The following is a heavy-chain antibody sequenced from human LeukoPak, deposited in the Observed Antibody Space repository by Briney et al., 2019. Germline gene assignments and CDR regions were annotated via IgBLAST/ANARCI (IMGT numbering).Heavy chain of an antibody. J-gene: IGHJ4*02. D-gene: IGHD6-19*01. CDR2: ISGSGGST. CDR3: AKVHGGSGWYEVGLFDY. CDR1: GFTFSSYG. Sequence: PGGSLRLSCAASGFTFSSYGMSWVRQAPGKGLEWVSAISGSGGSTYYADSVKGRFTISRDNSKNTLYLQMNSLRAEDTAVYYCAKVHGGSGWYEVGLFDYWGQGTLVTVSS. V-gene: IGHV3-23*01.